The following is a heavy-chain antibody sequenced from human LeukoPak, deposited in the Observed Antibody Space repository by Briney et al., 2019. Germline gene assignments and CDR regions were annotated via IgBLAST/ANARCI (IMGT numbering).Heavy chain of an antibody. CDR1: VYTFTSYG. CDR2: ISAYNGNT. J-gene: IGHJ4*02. CDR3: ARGRVDTAMVHFDY. Sequence: ASVTVSFKSSVYTFTSYGISWVRQAPRQGLEWMGWISAYNGNTNYTHNLQGRVTMTTDTSTSKAYMELSSLRADDTAVYYCARGRVDTAMVHFDYWGQGTLVTVSS. D-gene: IGHD5-18*01. V-gene: IGHV1-18*01.